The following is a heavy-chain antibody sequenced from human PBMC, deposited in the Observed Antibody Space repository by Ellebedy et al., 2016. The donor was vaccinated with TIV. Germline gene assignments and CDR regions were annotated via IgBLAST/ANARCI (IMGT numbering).Heavy chain of an antibody. CDR1: GYTFTGYP. D-gene: IGHD1-1*01. Sequence: ASVKVSCKASGYTFTGYPINWVRQAPGQGLEWLGWINTNTGNPTYSQGFRGQFVFSLDTSVSTAYLEISSLRAEDTAVYYCARDSRYNWNDWDYYHMDVWGIGTTVTVSS. J-gene: IGHJ6*03. V-gene: IGHV7-4-1*02. CDR2: INTNTGNP. CDR3: ARDSRYNWNDWDYYHMDV.